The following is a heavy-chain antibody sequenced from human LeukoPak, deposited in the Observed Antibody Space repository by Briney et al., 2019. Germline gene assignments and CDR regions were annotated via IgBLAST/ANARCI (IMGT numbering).Heavy chain of an antibody. Sequence: GESLKISCKGSGYSFTSYWIAWVRQMPGKGLEWMGITYPGDSDTRYSPSFQGQVTISADKSISTAYLQWSSLKASDTAMYYCARHELLWFGELFSGWFDPWGEGTLVTVSS. CDR2: TYPGDSDT. CDR1: GYSFTSYW. J-gene: IGHJ5*02. CDR3: ARHELLWFGELFSGWFDP. V-gene: IGHV5-51*01. D-gene: IGHD3-10*01.